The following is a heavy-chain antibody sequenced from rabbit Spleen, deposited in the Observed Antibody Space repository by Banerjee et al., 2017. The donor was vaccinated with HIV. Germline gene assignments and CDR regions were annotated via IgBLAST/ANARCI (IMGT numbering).Heavy chain of an antibody. CDR2: IDPLFGSA. Sequence: QSLEESGGDLVKPGASLTLTCTASGFSFSSSDYMCWVRQAPGKGLEWIGYIDPLFGSAYYASWVNGRFSISRENTQNTVSLQLSSLTAADTATYFCARGGGLWGQGTLVTVS. J-gene: IGHJ6*01. CDR3: ARGGGL. V-gene: IGHV1S40*01. CDR1: GFSFSSSDY.